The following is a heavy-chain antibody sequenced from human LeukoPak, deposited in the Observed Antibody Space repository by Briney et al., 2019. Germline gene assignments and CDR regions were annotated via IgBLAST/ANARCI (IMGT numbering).Heavy chain of an antibody. CDR2: IKQDGSEK. CDR3: ARDHEFASDY. CDR1: RFTLISYW. J-gene: IGHJ4*02. V-gene: IGHV3-7*01. Sequence: GGSLRVSCAPSRFTLISYWMSWVRQAPREGLEWVANIKQDGSEKYYVDSVRGGFTISRDNAKNSLYLQMNSLRAEDTAVYYCARDHEFASDYWGQGTLVTVSP.